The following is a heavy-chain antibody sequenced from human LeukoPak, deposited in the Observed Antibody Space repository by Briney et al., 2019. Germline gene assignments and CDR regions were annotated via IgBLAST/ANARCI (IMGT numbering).Heavy chain of an antibody. D-gene: IGHD6-6*01. Sequence: PGGSLRLSCSASGFTFSSYAMSRVRQAPGKGLEWVSTISGDGDNTYYAASVKGRFTFSIDKFKNTLYLQMNSLRVEDTAVYYCAKDCEYSRAPGWFDTWGQGTMVTVSS. V-gene: IGHV3-23*01. CDR2: ISGDGDNT. CDR3: AKDCEYSRAPGWFDT. J-gene: IGHJ5*02. CDR1: GFTFSSYA.